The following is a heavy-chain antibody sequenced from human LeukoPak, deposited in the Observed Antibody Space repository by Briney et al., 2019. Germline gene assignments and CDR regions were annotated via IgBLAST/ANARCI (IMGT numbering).Heavy chain of an antibody. CDR3: ARDYCSSTSCYPDY. V-gene: IGHV3-23*01. CDR1: GFTFSTFA. J-gene: IGHJ4*02. D-gene: IGHD2-2*01. Sequence: GGSLRLSCAASGFTFSTFAMIWVRQPPGKGLEWVSSIFPSGGEIHYADSVRGRFTISRDNSKNTLYLQMNSLRAEDTAVYYCARDYCSSTSCYPDYWGQGTLVTVSS. CDR2: IFPSGGEI.